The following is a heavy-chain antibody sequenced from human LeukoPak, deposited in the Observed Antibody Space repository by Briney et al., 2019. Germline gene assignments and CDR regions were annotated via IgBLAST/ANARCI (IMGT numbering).Heavy chain of an antibody. CDR3: AKEGYDSSGYPSYFDY. CDR2: ISYDGSNK. J-gene: IGHJ4*02. V-gene: IGHV3-30*18. Sequence: GGSLRLSCAASGFTFSSYGMHWVRQAPGKGLEWVAVISYDGSNKYYADSVKGRFTISRDNSKNTLYLQMSSLRAEDTAVYYCAKEGYDSSGYPSYFDYWGQGTLVTVSS. D-gene: IGHD3-22*01. CDR1: GFTFSSYG.